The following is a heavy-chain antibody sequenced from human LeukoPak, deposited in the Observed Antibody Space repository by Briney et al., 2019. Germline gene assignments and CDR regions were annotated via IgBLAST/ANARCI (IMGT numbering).Heavy chain of an antibody. J-gene: IGHJ3*02. D-gene: IGHD5-12*01. CDR2: INPSGGST. Sequence: ASVKVSCKASGYTFTSYCMHWVRQAPGQGLEWMGIINPSGGSTSYAQKFQGRVTMTRDTSTSTVYMELSSLRSEDTAVYYCARDHLVATGRRESDAFDIWGQGTMVTVSS. V-gene: IGHV1-46*01. CDR3: ARDHLVATGRRESDAFDI. CDR1: GYTFTSYC.